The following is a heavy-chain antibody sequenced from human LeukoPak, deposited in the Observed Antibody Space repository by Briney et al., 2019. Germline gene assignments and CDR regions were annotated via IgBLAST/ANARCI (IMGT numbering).Heavy chain of an antibody. D-gene: IGHD6-13*01. V-gene: IGHV3-21*01. CDR1: GFTFSSYS. J-gene: IGHJ4*02. Sequence: PGGSLRLSCAASGFTFSSYSMNWVRQAPGKGLEWVSSISSSSSYIYYADSVKGRFTISRDNAKNSLYLQMNSLRAEDTAVYYCARDSAHSSSWYDYWGQGTLVTVSS. CDR2: ISSSSSYI. CDR3: ARDSAHSSSWYDY.